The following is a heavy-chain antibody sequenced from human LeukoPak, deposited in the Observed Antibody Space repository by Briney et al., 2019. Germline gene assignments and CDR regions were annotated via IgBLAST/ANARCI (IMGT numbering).Heavy chain of an antibody. Sequence: GGSLRLSCAASGFTFSSYSMNWVRQAPGKGLEWVSSISSSSSYIYYADSVKGRFTISRDNAKNSLYLQMNSLRAEDTAVHYCARVSYYGSGSLNWFDPWGQGTLVTVSS. CDR3: ARVSYYGSGSLNWFDP. D-gene: IGHD3-10*01. J-gene: IGHJ5*02. CDR2: ISSSSSYI. V-gene: IGHV3-21*01. CDR1: GFTFSSYS.